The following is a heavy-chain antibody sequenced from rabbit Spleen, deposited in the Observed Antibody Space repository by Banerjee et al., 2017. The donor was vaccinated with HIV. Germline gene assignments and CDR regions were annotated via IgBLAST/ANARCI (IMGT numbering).Heavy chain of an antibody. V-gene: IGHV1S45*01. CDR2: IEPIFYNT. J-gene: IGHJ4*01. D-gene: IGHD2-1*01. Sequence: QEQLVESGGGLVQPEGSLTLTCTASGFSFNSGYWMCWVRQAPGKGLEWIGYIEPIFYNTYYANWVNGRFTISSHNAQNTLYLQLSSLTAADTATYFCVRDQAGDADYGPYYLNLWGPGTLVTV. CDR3: VRDQAGDADYGPYYLNL. CDR1: GFSFNSGYW.